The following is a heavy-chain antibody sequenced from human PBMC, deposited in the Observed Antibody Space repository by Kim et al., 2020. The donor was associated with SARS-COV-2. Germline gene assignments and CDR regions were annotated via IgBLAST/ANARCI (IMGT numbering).Heavy chain of an antibody. CDR3: ARDRFVDIVATMMRRSRTYYYDYGMDV. CDR2: ISYDGSNK. J-gene: IGHJ6*02. CDR1: GFTFSSYA. Sequence: GGSLRLSCAASGFTFSSYAMHWVRQAPGKGLEWVAVISYDGSNKYYADSVKGRFTISRDNSKNTLYLQMNSLRAEDTAVYYCARDRFVDIVATMMRRSRTYYYDYGMDVWGQGTTVTVSS. D-gene: IGHD5-12*01. V-gene: IGHV3-30*04.